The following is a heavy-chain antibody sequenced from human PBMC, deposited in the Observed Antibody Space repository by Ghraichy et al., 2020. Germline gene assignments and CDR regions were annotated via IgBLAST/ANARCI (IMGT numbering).Heavy chain of an antibody. CDR2: LNIDGTTV. J-gene: IGHJ4*02. V-gene: IGHV3-74*01. CDR3: VRSYKDGLRHFDY. CDR1: GFSFTDYG. D-gene: IGHD1-14*01. Sequence: LSLTCAASGFSFTDYGMHWVRQTPGRGLEWVSHLNIDGTTVNYADSVKGRFTISRDNAKNTMYLQMISLTVEDTAVYYCVRSYKDGLRHFDYWGQGTLVTVSS.